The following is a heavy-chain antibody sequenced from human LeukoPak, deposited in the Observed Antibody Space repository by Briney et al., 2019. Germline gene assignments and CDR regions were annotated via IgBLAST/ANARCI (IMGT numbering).Heavy chain of an antibody. V-gene: IGHV1-18*01. D-gene: IGHD6-13*01. CDR2: ISAYNGNT. CDR1: GYTFTSYG. CDR3: ARGYSSSRFDY. J-gene: IGHJ4*02. Sequence: ASVKVSCKASGYTFTSYGISWVRQAPGQGLEWMGWISAYNGNTNYAQKFQGRLTITTDKSTSTAYMELSSLRSEDTAVYYCARGYSSSRFDYWGQGTLVTVSS.